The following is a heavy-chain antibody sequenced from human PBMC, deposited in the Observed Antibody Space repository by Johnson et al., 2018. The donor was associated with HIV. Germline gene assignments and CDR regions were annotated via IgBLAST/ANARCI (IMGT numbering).Heavy chain of an antibody. V-gene: IGHV3-7*03. D-gene: IGHD3-3*01. CDR1: GFTFSNAW. CDR2: INEDGSEE. CDR3: TTDLGLEWSEGNDAFDI. J-gene: IGHJ3*02. Sequence: VQLVESGGGLVKPGGSLRLSCAASGFTFSNAWMSWVRQAPGKGLEWVANINEDGSEEYYVDSVKGRFTISRDNAKNSLYLQMNSLKTEDTAVYYCTTDLGLEWSEGNDAFDIWGQGTMVTVSS.